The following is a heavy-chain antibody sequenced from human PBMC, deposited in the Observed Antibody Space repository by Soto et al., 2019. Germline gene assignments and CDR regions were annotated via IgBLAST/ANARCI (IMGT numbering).Heavy chain of an antibody. Sequence: VASVKVSCKASGYTFTNYGISWVRQAPGQGLEWMGWISTYNGGTKYAQRLQGRVTLTTDASTSTVYVELRNLRTDDTAVYYCARAICSSTSCPELVARDIWGQGKLVTVSS. CDR2: ISTYNGGT. CDR1: GYTFTNYG. CDR3: ARAICSSTSCPELVARDI. J-gene: IGHJ3*02. D-gene: IGHD2-2*01. V-gene: IGHV1-18*01.